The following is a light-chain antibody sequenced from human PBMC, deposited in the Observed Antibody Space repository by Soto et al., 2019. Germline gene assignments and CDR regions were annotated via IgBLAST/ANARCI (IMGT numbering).Light chain of an antibody. CDR1: QSISSY. V-gene: IGKV1-39*01. CDR2: AAS. Sequence: DIQMTQSPSSLSASVGDRVTITCRASQSISSYLNWYQQKPGKAPKLLIYAASSLQSGVPSRFSGSGSGTDFTLTISNLQPEDVATYYCQKHNAAPLTFGGGTKVDSK. CDR3: QKHNAAPLT. J-gene: IGKJ4*01.